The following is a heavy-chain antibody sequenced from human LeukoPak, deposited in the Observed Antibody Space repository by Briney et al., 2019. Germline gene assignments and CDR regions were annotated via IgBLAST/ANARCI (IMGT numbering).Heavy chain of an antibody. D-gene: IGHD1-1*01. Sequence: GGSLRLSCAASGFIFSTNYMSWVRQASGKGLEWVGQIRSEAKSYATAYAASVRGSFTVSRDDSKKTAYLQMNSLPTEDTAVYYFTREKEGYNFCLDYYYYYMDVWGKGTTVTVSS. V-gene: IGHV3-73*01. CDR2: IRSEAKSYAT. CDR1: GFIFSTNY. CDR3: TREKEGYNFCLDYYYYYMDV. J-gene: IGHJ6*03.